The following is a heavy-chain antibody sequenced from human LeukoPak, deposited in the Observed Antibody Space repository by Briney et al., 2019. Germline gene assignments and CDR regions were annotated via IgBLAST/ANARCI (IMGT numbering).Heavy chain of an antibody. J-gene: IGHJ4*02. V-gene: IGHV1-46*01. CDR2: INPSGGST. D-gene: IGHD1-7*01. CDR1: GYTFTCYY. CDR3: ARAWLELRDFDY. Sequence: GASVKVSCKASGYTFTCYYMHWVRQAPGQGLEWMGIINPSGGSTSYAQKFQGRVTMTRDTSTSTVYMELSSLRSEDTAVYYCARAWLELRDFDYWGQGTLVTVSS.